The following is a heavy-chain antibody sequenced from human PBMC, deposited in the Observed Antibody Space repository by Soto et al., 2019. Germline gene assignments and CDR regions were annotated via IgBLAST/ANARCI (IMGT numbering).Heavy chain of an antibody. D-gene: IGHD2-8*01. V-gene: IGHV1-69*01. CDR1: GGTFSSYA. CDR2: IIPIFGTA. J-gene: IGHJ6*02. Sequence: QVQLVQSGAEVKKPGSSVKVSCKASGGTFSSYAISWVRQAPGQGLEWMGGIIPIFGTANYAQKFQGRVTITADESTSTAYMELSSLRSEDTAVYYCARDPTCTNGVCYSFDYYYGMDVWGQGTTVTVSS. CDR3: ARDPTCTNGVCYSFDYYYGMDV.